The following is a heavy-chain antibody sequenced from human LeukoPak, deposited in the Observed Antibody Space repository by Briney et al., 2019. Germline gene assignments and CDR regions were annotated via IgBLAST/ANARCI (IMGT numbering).Heavy chain of an antibody. J-gene: IGHJ5*02. D-gene: IGHD3-22*01. CDR2: ISSSSSTI. V-gene: IGHV3-48*04. CDR1: GFTFSSYS. CDR3: ARAEYYDSSGPFDP. Sequence: GGSLRLSCAASGFTFSSYSMNWVRQAPGKGLEWVSYISSSSSTIYYADSVKGRFTISRDNAKSSLYLQMNSLRAEDTAVYYCARAEYYDSSGPFDPWGQGTLVTVSS.